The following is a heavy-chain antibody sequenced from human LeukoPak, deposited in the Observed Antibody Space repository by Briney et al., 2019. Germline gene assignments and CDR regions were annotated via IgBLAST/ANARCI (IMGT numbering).Heavy chain of an antibody. D-gene: IGHD3-22*01. J-gene: IGHJ4*02. CDR3: ARKYDSSGYYLPPDY. V-gene: IGHV1-2*02. Sequence: ASVKVSCKASGYTFTGYYMHWVRQAPGQGLEWMGWINPNSGGTNYAQKFQGRVTMTRDTSISTAYMELSRLRSDDTAVYYCARKYDSSGYYLPPDYWGQGTLVTVSS. CDR1: GYTFTGYY. CDR2: INPNSGGT.